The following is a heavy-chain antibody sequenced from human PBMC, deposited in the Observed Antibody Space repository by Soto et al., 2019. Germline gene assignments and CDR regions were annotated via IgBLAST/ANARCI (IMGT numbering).Heavy chain of an antibody. D-gene: IGHD5-12*01. CDR3: ARSGSRGYSGYDFGDLDRYYYGMDV. CDR2: IYYSGST. V-gene: IGHV4-59*08. CDR1: GGSISSYY. J-gene: IGHJ6*02. Sequence: SETLSLTCTVSGGSISSYYWSWIRQPPGKGLEWIGYIYYSGSTNYNPSLKSRVTISVDTSKNQFSLKLSSVTAADTAVYYCARSGSRGYSGYDFGDLDRYYYGMDVWGQGTTVTVSS.